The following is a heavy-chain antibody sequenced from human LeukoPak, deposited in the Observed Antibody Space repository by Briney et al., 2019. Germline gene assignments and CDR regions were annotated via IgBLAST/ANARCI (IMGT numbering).Heavy chain of an antibody. V-gene: IGHV3-7*01. J-gene: IGHJ4*02. CDR2: IKQDVSDK. D-gene: IGHD6-19*01. CDR1: GFTVSSYW. CDR3: ARDSYDGWYDY. Sequence: SGGSLRLSCAASGFTVSSYWMSWVRQAPGKGLEWVANIKQDVSDKYYVHSVQGRFTISTDNAKNSLYLQMNSLRAEDTAVYYCARDSYDGWYDYWGQGTLVTVSS.